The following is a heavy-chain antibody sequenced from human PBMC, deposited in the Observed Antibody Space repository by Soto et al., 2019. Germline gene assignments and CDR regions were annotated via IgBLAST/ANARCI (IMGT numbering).Heavy chain of an antibody. CDR1: DDSIGSSRYY. CDR3: ARLRDGYNRDLDY. V-gene: IGHV4-39*01. Sequence: SETLSLTCTVSDDSIGSSRYYWGWIRQPPEKWLEWIGSISYSGSTHYNPSLRGRVIISQDTSKNQFSLKASSVTAADTAVYYCARLRDGYNRDLDYWGQGTLVTVSS. D-gene: IGHD5-12*01. CDR2: ISYSGST. J-gene: IGHJ4*02.